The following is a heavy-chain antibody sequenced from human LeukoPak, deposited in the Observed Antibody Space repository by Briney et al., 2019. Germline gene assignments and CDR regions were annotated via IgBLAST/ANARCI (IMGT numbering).Heavy chain of an antibody. CDR3: ARLHSGFRDFDS. CDR2: INHSGST. J-gene: IGHJ4*02. CDR1: GYSISSGNY. Sequence: SETLSLACTVSGYSISSGNYWDWIRQPPGKGLEWIGSINHSGSTNYNPSLKSRVTISVDTSKNQFSLHLNSVTPEDTAVYYCARLHSGFRDFDSWGQGTLVTVSS. V-gene: IGHV4-38-2*02. D-gene: IGHD5-12*01.